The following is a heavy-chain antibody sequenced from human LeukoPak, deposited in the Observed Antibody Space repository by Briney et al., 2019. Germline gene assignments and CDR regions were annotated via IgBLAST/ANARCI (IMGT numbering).Heavy chain of an antibody. CDR2: IYYSGST. V-gene: IGHV4-39*07. D-gene: IGHD2-15*01. Sequence: SETLSLTCTISGGSISSSSYYWGWIRQPPGKGLEWIGSIYYSGSTYYNPSLKSRVTISVDTSKNQFSLKLSSVTAADTAVYYCARIVVVAAHFDYWGQGTLVTVSS. J-gene: IGHJ4*02. CDR3: ARIVVVAAHFDY. CDR1: GGSISSSSYY.